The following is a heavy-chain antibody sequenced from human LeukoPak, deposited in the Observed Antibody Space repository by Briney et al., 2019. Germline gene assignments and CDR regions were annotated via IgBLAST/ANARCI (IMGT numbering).Heavy chain of an antibody. Sequence: PGGSLRLSCAASGFTFSSYAMSWVRQAPGKGLEWVSAISGSGGSTYYADSVKGRFTISRDNSKNTLYLQMNSLRAEDTAVYYCAKEGAYGSGSYYEYNWFDPWGQGTLVTVS. CDR1: GFTFSSYA. D-gene: IGHD3-10*01. J-gene: IGHJ5*02. CDR3: AKEGAYGSGSYYEYNWFDP. V-gene: IGHV3-23*01. CDR2: ISGSGGST.